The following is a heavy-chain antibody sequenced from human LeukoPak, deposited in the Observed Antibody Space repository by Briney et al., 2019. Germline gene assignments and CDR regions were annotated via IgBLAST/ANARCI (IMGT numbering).Heavy chain of an antibody. CDR2: IYHSGST. J-gene: IGHJ4*02. CDR1: GGSISSSNW. D-gene: IGHD5-12*01. CDR3: ARETKTDIALDY. V-gene: IGHV4-4*02. Sequence: PSETLSLTCAVSGGSISSSNWWSWVRQPPGKGLEWIGEIYHSGSTNYNPSLKSRVTMSLDTSKNLFSLKLSSVTAADTAVYYCARETKTDIALDYWGQGTLVTVSS.